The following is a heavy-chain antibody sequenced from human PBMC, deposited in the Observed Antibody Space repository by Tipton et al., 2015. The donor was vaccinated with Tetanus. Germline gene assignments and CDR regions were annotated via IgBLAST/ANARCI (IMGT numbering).Heavy chain of an antibody. D-gene: IGHD3-3*01. CDR3: ARIKVAWSLDYYYGMDV. Sequence: TLSLTCAVYGGSFSGYYWSWIRQPPGKGLEWIGEINHSGSTNYNPSLKSRVTISVDTSKNQFSLKLSSVTAADTAVYYCARIKVAWSLDYYYGMDVWGQGTTVTVSS. J-gene: IGHJ6*02. CDR1: GGSFSGYY. V-gene: IGHV4-34*01. CDR2: INHSGST.